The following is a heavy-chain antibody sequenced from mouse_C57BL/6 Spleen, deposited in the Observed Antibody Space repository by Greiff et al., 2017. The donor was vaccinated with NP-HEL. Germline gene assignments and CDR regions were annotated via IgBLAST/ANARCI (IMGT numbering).Heavy chain of an antibody. CDR3: ARRTGTRNYFDY. V-gene: IGHV5-9*01. CDR1: GFTFSSYT. J-gene: IGHJ2*01. D-gene: IGHD4-1*01. Sequence: EVHLVESGGGLVKPGGSLKLSCAASGFTFSSYTMSWVRQTPEKRLEWVATISGGGGNTYYPDSVKGRFTISRDNAKNTLYLQMSSLRSEDTALYYCARRTGTRNYFDYWGQGTTLTVSS. CDR2: ISGGGGNT.